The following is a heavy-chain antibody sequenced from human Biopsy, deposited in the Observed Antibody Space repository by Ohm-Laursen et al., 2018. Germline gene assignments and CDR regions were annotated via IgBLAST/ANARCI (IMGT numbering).Heavy chain of an antibody. D-gene: IGHD3-16*01. CDR1: GFTFDDHA. Sequence: SLRLSCAAFGFTFDDHAMHLVRQPPGKGLEWVSGISWNSDKIGYADSVKGRFTISRDNAKNSLYLQMNGLRVEDTAVYYCARSVGIMAAPIDYWGQGTLVTVSS. J-gene: IGHJ4*02. V-gene: IGHV3-9*01. CDR3: ARSVGIMAAPIDY. CDR2: ISWNSDKI.